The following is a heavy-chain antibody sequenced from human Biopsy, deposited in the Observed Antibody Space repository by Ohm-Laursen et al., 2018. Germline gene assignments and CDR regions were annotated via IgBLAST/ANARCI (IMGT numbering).Heavy chain of an antibody. CDR2: INPNSVNA. J-gene: IGHJ6*02. Sequence: ASVKVSCKVSGYTFAGYYLHWVRQAPGHGLEWMGWINPNSVNANYAQSFQGRLTVTRDTSISTAYMELTSLTFDDTAIYYCARVPAYPSIDGYYGLDLWGQGTTVIVSS. V-gene: IGHV1-2*02. D-gene: IGHD3-9*01. CDR3: ARVPAYPSIDGYYGLDL. CDR1: GYTFAGYY.